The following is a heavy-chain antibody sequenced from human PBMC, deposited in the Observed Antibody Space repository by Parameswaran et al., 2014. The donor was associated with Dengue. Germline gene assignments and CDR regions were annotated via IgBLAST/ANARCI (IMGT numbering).Heavy chain of an antibody. J-gene: IGHJ4*02. CDR3: ARGRGPLDY. Sequence: RWIRQPPGKGLEWIGEIDHSGSTNCNPSLKSRVTISVDTSKNQFSLKVTSVTAADTAVYYCARGRGPLDYWAREPWSPSPQ. CDR2: IDHSGST. V-gene: IGHV4-34*01. D-gene: IGHD3-10*01.